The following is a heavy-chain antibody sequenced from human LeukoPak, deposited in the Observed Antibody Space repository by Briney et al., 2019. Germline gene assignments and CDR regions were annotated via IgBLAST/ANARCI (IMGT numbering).Heavy chain of an antibody. V-gene: IGHV4-31*03. D-gene: IGHD6-6*01. J-gene: IGHJ4*02. CDR3: ARLRGRIAAYYFDY. CDR1: GGSINSDDYY. Sequence: SETLSLTCTVSGGSINSDDYYWSWVRQHPGKGLEWIAYIYYSGTTYYNPSLKSRGTISIDTSQNQFSLKLSPVTAADTAVYYCARLRGRIAAYYFDYWGQGILVTVSS. CDR2: IYYSGTT.